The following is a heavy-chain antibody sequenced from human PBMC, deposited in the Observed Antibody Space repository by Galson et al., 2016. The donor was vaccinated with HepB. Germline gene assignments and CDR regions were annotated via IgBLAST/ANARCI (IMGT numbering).Heavy chain of an antibody. CDR1: GFTFSDYY. V-gene: IGHV3-11*05. CDR3: ARAVLGAEAAAGDH. CDR2: ISNSAYFT. Sequence: SLRLSCAASGFTFSDYYMSWIRQAPGKGLEWVSYISNSAYFTKYADSVKGRFTITRDNAKDSLYLQMDSLRVEDTVVYFCARAVLGAEAAAGDHWGQGTLVSVSS. D-gene: IGHD6-13*01. J-gene: IGHJ4*02.